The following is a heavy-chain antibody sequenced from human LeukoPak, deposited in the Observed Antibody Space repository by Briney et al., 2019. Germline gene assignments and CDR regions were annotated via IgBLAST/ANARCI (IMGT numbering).Heavy chain of an antibody. CDR2: MNPNSGNT. Sequence: ASVKVSCKAPGYTFTSYDINWVRQATGQGLEWMGWMNPNSGNTGYAQKFQGRVTMTRNTSISTAYMELSSLRSEDTAVYYCAISYGSGSYYPLFDYWGQGTLVTVSS. CDR1: GYTFTSYD. V-gene: IGHV1-8*01. CDR3: AISYGSGSYYPLFDY. J-gene: IGHJ4*02. D-gene: IGHD3-10*01.